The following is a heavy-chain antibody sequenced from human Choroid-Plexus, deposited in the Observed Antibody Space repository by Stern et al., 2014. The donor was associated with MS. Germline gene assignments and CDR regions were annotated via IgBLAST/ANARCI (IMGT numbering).Heavy chain of an antibody. J-gene: IGHJ5*02. CDR2: VSYDGSNK. CDR3: AKDRQYLTYFFDH. D-gene: IGHD2/OR15-2a*01. Sequence: VQLVESGGGVVQPGRPLRLSCVASGFTFGSCAMHWVRHAPGKGLEWVAGVSYDGSNKNYAASVKGRFTISRDNSQNTLYMQMSSLRPEDTAVYYCAKDRQYLTYFFDHWGQGSLVTVSS. CDR1: GFTFGSCA. V-gene: IGHV3-30*18.